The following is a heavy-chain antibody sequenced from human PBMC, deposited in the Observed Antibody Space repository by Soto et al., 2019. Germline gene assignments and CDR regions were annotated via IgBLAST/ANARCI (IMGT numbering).Heavy chain of an antibody. Sequence: ASVKVSCKASGGTFSSYAISRVRQAPGQGLEWMGGIIPIFGTANYAQKFQGRVTITADESTSTAYMELSSLRSEDTAVYYCARPTIASYYYYGMDVWGQGTTVTVSS. CDR1: GGTFSSYA. V-gene: IGHV1-69*13. J-gene: IGHJ6*02. CDR2: IIPIFGTA. CDR3: ARPTIASYYYYGMDV. D-gene: IGHD1-26*01.